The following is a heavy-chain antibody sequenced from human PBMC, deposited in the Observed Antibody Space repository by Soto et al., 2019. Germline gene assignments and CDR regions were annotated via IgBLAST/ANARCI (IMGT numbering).Heavy chain of an antibody. CDR1: GFTFSRHT. CDR3: VRAVDFYFLRGLHAHPYGFVC. V-gene: IGHV3-30-3*01. J-gene: IGHJ4*02. CDR2: ISDDGSNT. Sequence: QVQLVESGGGVVQPGRSLRLSCAASGFTFSRHTMHWVRQAPGKGLEWVAAISDDGSNTYYADSVKGRFTISRDNARSTLDRQMTRLCRGYAAVHRRVRAVDFYFLRGLHAHPYGFVCWGQGTLVTVSS. D-gene: IGHD3-3*01.